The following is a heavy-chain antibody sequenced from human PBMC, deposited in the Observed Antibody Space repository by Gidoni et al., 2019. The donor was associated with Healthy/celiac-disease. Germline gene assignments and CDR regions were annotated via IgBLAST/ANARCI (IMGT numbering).Heavy chain of an antibody. D-gene: IGHD3-22*01. CDR2: ISGSGGST. CDR3: AKDLTMIVVALGGFDY. J-gene: IGHJ4*02. V-gene: IGHV3-23*01. CDR1: GFTFSSYA. Sequence: EVQLLESGGGLVQPGGSLRLSCAASGFTFSSYAMSWVRQAPGKGLEWVSAISGSGGSTYYADSVKGRFTISRDNSKNTLYLQMNSLRAEDTAVYYCAKDLTMIVVALGGFDYWGQGTLVTVSS.